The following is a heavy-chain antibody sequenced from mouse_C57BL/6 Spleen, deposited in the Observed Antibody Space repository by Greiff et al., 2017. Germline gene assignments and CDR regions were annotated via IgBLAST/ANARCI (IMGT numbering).Heavy chain of an antibody. V-gene: IGHV1-53*01. CDR1: GYTFTSYW. CDR2: INPSNGGT. J-gene: IGHJ4*01. Sequence: QVQLQQPGTELVKPGASVTLSCKASGYTFTSYWMHWVKQRPGQGLEWIGNINPSNGGTNYNEKFKSKATLTVDKSSSTAYMQLSSLTSEDSAVYYCARLDWAYYAMVYWGQGTSVTVSS. D-gene: IGHD4-1*01. CDR3: ARLDWAYYAMVY.